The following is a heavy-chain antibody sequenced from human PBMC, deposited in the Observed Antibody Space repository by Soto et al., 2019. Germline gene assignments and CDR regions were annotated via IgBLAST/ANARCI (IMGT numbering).Heavy chain of an antibody. V-gene: IGHV4-34*01. CDR3: ARLGKYYQSLDP. CDR2: INPGGST. J-gene: IGHJ5*02. CDR1: GGYFSGYY. Sequence: SETLSLTCAVDGGYFSGYYWTWIRQPPGTGLEWIGEINPGGSTYYNPSLKSRVTISVDTSKNQFSLKLTSVTAAGTAVYYCARLGKYYQSLDPWGQGTLVTSPQ. D-gene: IGHD2-2*01.